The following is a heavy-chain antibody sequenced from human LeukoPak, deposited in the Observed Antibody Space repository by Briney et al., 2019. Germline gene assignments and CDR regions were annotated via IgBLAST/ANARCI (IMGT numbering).Heavy chain of an antibody. CDR1: GYTFTNYA. J-gene: IGHJ6*02. V-gene: IGHV1-3*01. Sequence: VASVKVSCKGSGYTFTNYAVHWVRQAPGQRLEWLGWINPGNGDTKYSQNFQGRVTVTSDTSAATAYVELNSLTSEDTAVYYCARERWHCRVNCYSVYYYALDVWGQGTMVTVSS. CDR3: ARERWHCRVNCYSVYYYALDV. D-gene: IGHD2-15*01. CDR2: INPGNGDT.